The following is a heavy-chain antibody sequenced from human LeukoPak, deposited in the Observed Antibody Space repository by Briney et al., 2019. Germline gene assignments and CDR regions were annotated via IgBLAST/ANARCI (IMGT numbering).Heavy chain of an antibody. CDR3: ARAVGSSGWYVWFDP. CDR1: GGSISSYY. V-gene: IGHV4-59*01. Sequence: PSETLSLTCTVSGGSISSYYWSWIRQPPGKGLEWIGDIYYSGSTNNNPSLKSRVTISVDPSKNQFSLKLSSVTAADTAVYYCARAVGSSGWYVWFDPWGQGTLVTVSS. D-gene: IGHD6-19*01. J-gene: IGHJ5*02. CDR2: IYYSGST.